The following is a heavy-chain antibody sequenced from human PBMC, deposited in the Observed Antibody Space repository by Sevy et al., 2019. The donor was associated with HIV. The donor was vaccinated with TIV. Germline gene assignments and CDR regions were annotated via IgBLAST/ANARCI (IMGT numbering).Heavy chain of an antibody. CDR3: ARVAGGENYDYGIDV. Sequence: SETLSLTYTVSGGSITSSGHYWGWIRQSPGKGLEWIGAVYYVGNSYANPSLTSRVTISADTSKNLFSLSLTSLTAADTAIYYCARVAGGENYDYGIDVWGLGTSVTVSS. J-gene: IGHJ6*02. V-gene: IGHV4-39*01. CDR2: VYYVGNS. CDR1: GGSITSSGHY. D-gene: IGHD2-21*01.